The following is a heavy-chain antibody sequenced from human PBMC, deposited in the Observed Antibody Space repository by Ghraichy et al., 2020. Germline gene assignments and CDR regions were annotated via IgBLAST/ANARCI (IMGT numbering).Heavy chain of an antibody. CDR2: ISGSGGST. Sequence: GGSLRLSCAASGFTFSSYAMSWVRQAPGKGLEWVSAISGSGGSTYYADSVKGRFTISRDNSKNTLYLQMNSLRAEDTAVYYCAKDSYYYDSSGYGADAFDIWGQGTMVTVSS. CDR1: GFTFSSYA. V-gene: IGHV3-23*01. CDR3: AKDSYYYDSSGYGADAFDI. D-gene: IGHD3-22*01. J-gene: IGHJ3*02.